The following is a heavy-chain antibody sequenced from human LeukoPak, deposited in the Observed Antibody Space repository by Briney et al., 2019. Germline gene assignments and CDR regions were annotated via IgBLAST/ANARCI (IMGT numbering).Heavy chain of an antibody. CDR2: IYPGDSDT. J-gene: IGHJ4*02. V-gene: IGHV5-51*01. CDR3: ARLVVTPTYDY. Sequence: GEFLKISCQGSGYNFSRHWIGWVRPMPGKGLGWMAIIYPGDSDTRYSPSFQGQVSISADKSINTAYLQWSSLKASDTAMYYCARLVVTPTYDYWGQGSLVTVAS. CDR1: GYNFSRHW. D-gene: IGHD2-21*02.